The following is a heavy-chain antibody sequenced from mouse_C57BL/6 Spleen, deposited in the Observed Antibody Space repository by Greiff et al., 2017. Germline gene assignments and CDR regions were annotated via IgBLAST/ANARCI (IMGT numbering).Heavy chain of an antibody. CDR3: ARVLGRFYAMDY. CDR1: GFTFSSYA. Sequence: DVMLVESGGGLVKPGGSLKLSCAASGFTFSSYAMSWVRQTPEKRLEWVATISDGGSYTYYPDNVKGRFTISRDNAKNNLYLQMSHLKSEDTAMYYCARVLGRFYAMDYWGQGTSVTVSS. CDR2: ISDGGSYT. V-gene: IGHV5-4*03. J-gene: IGHJ4*01. D-gene: IGHD4-1*01.